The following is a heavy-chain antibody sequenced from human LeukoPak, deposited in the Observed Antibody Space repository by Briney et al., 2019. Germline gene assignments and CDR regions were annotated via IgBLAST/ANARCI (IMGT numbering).Heavy chain of an antibody. D-gene: IGHD3-22*01. CDR1: GGSISSSKW. J-gene: IGHJ5*02. CDR2: IYHTGST. CDR3: ATKYVYYDASGYYVGFDP. V-gene: IGHV4-4*02. Sequence: PSETLSLTCAVSGGSISSSKWWSWVRQPPGKGLEWIGEIYHTGSTNYNPSLKSRVTISVDKSKNQFSLKLSSVTAADTAVYYCATKYVYYDASGYYVGFDPWGHGTLVTVSS.